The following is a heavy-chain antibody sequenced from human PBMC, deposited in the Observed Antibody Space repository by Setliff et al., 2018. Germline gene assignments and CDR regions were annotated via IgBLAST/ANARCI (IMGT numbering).Heavy chain of an antibody. CDR2: IFYRDTA. CDR1: GGSIGPHY. J-gene: IGHJ4*02. CDR3: ARHLYSSGWYFDY. Sequence: SETLSLTCTVSGGSIGPHYWSWIRQAPGKGLEWIGHIFYRDTAKYNPSLVSRAAIPVDSSKNQFSLKLRSVTAADTAVYYCARHLYSSGWYFDYWGQGTLVTVSS. V-gene: IGHV4-59*11. D-gene: IGHD6-19*01.